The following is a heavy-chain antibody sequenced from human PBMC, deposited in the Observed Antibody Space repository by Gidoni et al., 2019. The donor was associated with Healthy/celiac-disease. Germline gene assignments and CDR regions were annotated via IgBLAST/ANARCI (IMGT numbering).Heavy chain of an antibody. CDR2: SYPGDCDT. J-gene: IGHJ4*02. Sequence: GWLRQMPGKGLEWMGISYPGDCDTRYSPSFQGQVTISADQSSSTAYLQWSSLKASDTAMYFCARRGAYRGYDTPFDYWGQGTLVTVSS. D-gene: IGHD5-12*01. V-gene: IGHV5-51*01. CDR3: ARRGAYRGYDTPFDY.